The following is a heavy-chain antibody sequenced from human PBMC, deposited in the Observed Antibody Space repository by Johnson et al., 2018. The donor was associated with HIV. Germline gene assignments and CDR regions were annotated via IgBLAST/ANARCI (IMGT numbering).Heavy chain of an antibody. D-gene: IGHD3/OR15-3a*01. CDR1: VFSVSNNY. CDR3: ARSGDSIGSFWAGGAFDI. V-gene: IGHV3-66*01. Sequence: VQLVESGGGVVQPGGSLRLSCAASVFSVSNNYMSWVRQAPGKGLEWVSVIYSGGTTYYTDSVKGRFTISRDNSKNTLYLQMNSLRAEDTAVYYCARSGDSIGSFWAGGAFDIWGQGTMVTVSS. CDR2: IYSGGTT. J-gene: IGHJ3*02.